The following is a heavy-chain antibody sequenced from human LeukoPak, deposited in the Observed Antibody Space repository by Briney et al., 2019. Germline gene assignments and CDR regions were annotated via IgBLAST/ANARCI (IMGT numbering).Heavy chain of an antibody. CDR3: ARVGVSDIAAYYFDY. Sequence: APVNVSCKASGGTFSSYAISWVRQAPGQGLEWMGGIIPIFGTANYAQKFQGRVTITADESTSTAYMELSSLRSEDTAVYYCARVGVSDIAAYYFDYWGQGTLVTVSS. CDR2: IIPIFGTA. D-gene: IGHD6-25*01. CDR1: GGTFSSYA. J-gene: IGHJ4*02. V-gene: IGHV1-69*13.